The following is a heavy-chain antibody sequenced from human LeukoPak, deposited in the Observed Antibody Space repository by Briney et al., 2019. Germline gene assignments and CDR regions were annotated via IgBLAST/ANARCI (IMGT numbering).Heavy chain of an antibody. CDR3: AGSYYYDSSGYPLDY. CDR1: GGSISSYY. Sequence: SETLSLTCTVSGGSISSYYWSWIRQPPGKGLEWIGYIYYSGSTNYNPSLKSRVTISVDTSKNQFSLKLSSVTAVDTAVYYCAGSYYYDSSGYPLDYWGQGTLVTVSS. V-gene: IGHV4-59*01. CDR2: IYYSGST. D-gene: IGHD3-22*01. J-gene: IGHJ4*02.